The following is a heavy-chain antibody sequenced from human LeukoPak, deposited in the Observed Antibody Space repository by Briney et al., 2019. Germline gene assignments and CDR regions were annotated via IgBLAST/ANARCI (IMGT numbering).Heavy chain of an antibody. CDR2: IGGNTGII. CDR1: GFIFNRFG. CDR3: VRGHLFAFDY. V-gene: IGHV3-48*01. Sequence: PGGSLRLSCAASGFIFNRFGIHWVRQAPGKGLEWLSYIGGNTGIIWYADSVKGRFTISRDNAKNSLYLQMNSLGVEDTAVYFCVRGHLFAFDYWGRGALVTVSS. J-gene: IGHJ4*02.